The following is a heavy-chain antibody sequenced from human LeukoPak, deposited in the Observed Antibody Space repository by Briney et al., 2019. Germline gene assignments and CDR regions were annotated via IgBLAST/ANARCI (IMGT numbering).Heavy chain of an antibody. J-gene: IGHJ4*02. CDR2: MNPNSGNT. CDR3: ARGLKARRYDFWSGYYTPPYYFDY. Sequence: ASVKVSCKASGYTFTSYDINWVRQATGQGLEWMGWMNPNSGNTGYAQKFQGRVTMTRNTSISTAYMELSSLRSEDTAVYYCARGLKARRYDFWSGYYTPPYYFDYWGQGTLVTVSS. CDR1: GYTFTSYD. D-gene: IGHD3-3*01. V-gene: IGHV1-8*01.